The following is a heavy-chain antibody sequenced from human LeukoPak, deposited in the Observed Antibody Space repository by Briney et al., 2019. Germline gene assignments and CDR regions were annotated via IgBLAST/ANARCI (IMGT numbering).Heavy chain of an antibody. D-gene: IGHD2-21*01. J-gene: IGHJ3*02. V-gene: IGHV3-21*01. CDR2: ISVRDSYK. CDR1: GFTFSGHS. CDR3: ARLYLDAFDI. Sequence: PGGSLRLSCAASGFTFSGHSMSWVRQAPGTGLEWVSSISVRDSYKYFADSVKGRFTISRDNAKSSLYLQMNSLTAEDTALYYCARLYLDAFDIWGQGTMVTVSS.